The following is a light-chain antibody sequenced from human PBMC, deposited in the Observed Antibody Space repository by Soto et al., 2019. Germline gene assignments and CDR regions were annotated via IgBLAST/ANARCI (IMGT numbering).Light chain of an antibody. V-gene: IGKV3-20*01. Sequence: EIVLTQSPGTLSLSPGERATLSCRASQSVYINSLAWYQQKPGQPPRLLIYGAATRASDVPDRFSGSGSGADFALTIDRLEPEDFAVYYCQQYGSSGTFGQGTKVEIK. CDR2: GAA. CDR3: QQYGSSGT. CDR1: QSVYINS. J-gene: IGKJ1*01.